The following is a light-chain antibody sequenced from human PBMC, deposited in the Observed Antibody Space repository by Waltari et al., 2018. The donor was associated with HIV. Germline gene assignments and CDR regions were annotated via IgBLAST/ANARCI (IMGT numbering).Light chain of an antibody. CDR2: DST. Sequence: SSDLTQDPPVSVSLGETVSITCRGATRSNSYQAWYQQQPRQAPILVIYDSTTRPPGIPDRFSGSTSGSTASLTITGAQAEDEADYYCNSRDSSGSSYVFGPGTYVTVL. CDR3: NSRDSSGSSYV. CDR1: TRSNSY. J-gene: IGLJ1*01. V-gene: IGLV3-19*01.